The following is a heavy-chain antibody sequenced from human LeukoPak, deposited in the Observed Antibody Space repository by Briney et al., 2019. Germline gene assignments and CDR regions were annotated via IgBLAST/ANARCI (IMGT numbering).Heavy chain of an antibody. CDR3: VKDRQRGYSYGFFDY. Sequence: GGSLRLSCSASGFTFSSYAMHWVRQAPGKGLEYVSAISSNGGSTYYADSVKGRFTISRDNSKNMLYLQMSSLRAEDTAVYYCVKDRQRGYSYGFFDYWGQGTLVTVSS. D-gene: IGHD5-18*01. J-gene: IGHJ4*02. CDR2: ISSNGGST. V-gene: IGHV3-64D*06. CDR1: GFTFSSYA.